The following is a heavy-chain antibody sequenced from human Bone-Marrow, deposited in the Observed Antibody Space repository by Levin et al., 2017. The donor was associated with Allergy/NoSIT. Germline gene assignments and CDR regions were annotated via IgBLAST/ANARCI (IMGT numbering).Heavy chain of an antibody. D-gene: IGHD6-13*01. V-gene: IGHV3-23*01. Sequence: GGSLRLSCAASGFTFNNYAMNWVRQAPGKGLEWVSSINSGGTGTYYADSVKGRFTISRDNSKSMLSLQMDSLRAADTGLYFCVGCRVEPTAPGWCNWFDPWGQGTLVTVSS. J-gene: IGHJ5*02. CDR3: VGCRVEPTAPGWCNWFDP. CDR1: GFTFNNYA. CDR2: INSGGTGT.